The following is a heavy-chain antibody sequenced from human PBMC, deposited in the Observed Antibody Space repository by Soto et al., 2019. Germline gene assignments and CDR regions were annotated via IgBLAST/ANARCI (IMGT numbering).Heavy chain of an antibody. D-gene: IGHD3-16*01. CDR1: NDSINSYY. Sequence: SETLSLTCTVSNDSINSYYWSWIRQPPGKGLQWIGYSYFGGGTDYNPALKGRVTISVDRSRNQFSLKLTSVTAADTAVYYCVRELSRGWFDPWGQGTLVTVSS. CDR3: VRELSRGWFDP. V-gene: IGHV4-59*01. J-gene: IGHJ5*02. CDR2: SYFGGGT.